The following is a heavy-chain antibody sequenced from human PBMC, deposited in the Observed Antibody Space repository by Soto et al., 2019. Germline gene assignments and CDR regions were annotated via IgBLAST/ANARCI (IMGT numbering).Heavy chain of an antibody. D-gene: IGHD3-22*01. CDR2: ISGSGGST. Sequence: GGSLRLSCAASGFTFSSYAMSWVRQAPGKGLEWVSAISGSGGSTYYADSVKGRFTISRDNSKNTLYLQMNSLRAEDTALYYCAKDVTPSMIPHGFDIWGQGTMVTVSS. CDR1: GFTFSSYA. V-gene: IGHV3-23*01. J-gene: IGHJ3*02. CDR3: AKDVTPSMIPHGFDI.